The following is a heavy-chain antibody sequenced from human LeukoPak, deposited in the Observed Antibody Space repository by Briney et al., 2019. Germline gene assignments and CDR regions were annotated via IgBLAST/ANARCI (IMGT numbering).Heavy chain of an antibody. CDR3: ARDLEHCGGDCSFDY. CDR1: GFTFSSYW. V-gene: IGHV3-74*01. D-gene: IGHD2-21*02. Sequence: GGSLRLSCAASGFTFSSYWTHWVRQAPGKGLVWVSRINSDGSSTSYADSVKGRFTISRDNAKNTLYLQMNSLRAEDTAVYYCARDLEHCGGDCSFDYWGQGTLVTVSS. CDR2: INSDGSST. J-gene: IGHJ4*02.